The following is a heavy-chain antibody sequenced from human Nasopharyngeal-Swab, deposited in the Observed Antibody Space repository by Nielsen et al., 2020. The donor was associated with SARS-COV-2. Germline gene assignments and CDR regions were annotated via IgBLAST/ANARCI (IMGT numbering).Heavy chain of an antibody. CDR3: ARASRGWS. CDR1: GFTFDKYE. Sequence: GGSLTLSCAASGFTFDKYEMNWVRQAQGKGLEWVAYIITSGTTIHYADSVRGRFTVSSDDAKKSLHLQMNSLRVDDTAVYYCARASRGWSWGQGTPVTVSS. J-gene: IGHJ5*02. D-gene: IGHD6-19*01. CDR2: IITSGTTI. V-gene: IGHV3-48*03.